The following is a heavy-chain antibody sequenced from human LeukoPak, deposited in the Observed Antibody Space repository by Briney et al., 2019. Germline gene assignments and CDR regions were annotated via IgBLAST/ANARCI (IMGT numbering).Heavy chain of an antibody. CDR3: ARTSTTGTRYFDY. CDR2: ISWNSGSI. J-gene: IGHJ4*02. CDR1: GFTFDDYA. V-gene: IGHV3-9*01. D-gene: IGHD1-1*01. Sequence: GGSLRLSCAASGFTFDDYAMHWVRQAPGKGLEWVSGISWNSGSIGHADSVKGRFTISRDNAKNSLYLQMNSLRAEDTALYYCARTSTTGTRYFDYWGQGTLVTVSS.